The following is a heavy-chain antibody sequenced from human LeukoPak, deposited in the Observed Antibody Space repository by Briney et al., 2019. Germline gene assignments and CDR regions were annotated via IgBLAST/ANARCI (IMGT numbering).Heavy chain of an antibody. D-gene: IGHD3-10*01. CDR2: IKPDGSDK. J-gene: IGHJ5*02. CDR1: GFVSSDYW. V-gene: IGHV3-7*01. CDR3: ATDSGSA. Sequence: PGRSLTLSCVASGFVSSDYWMNWVRQAPGKGLEWVATIKPDGSDKYYVDSVEGRFSISRDNTGRALSLQMNSLRAEDTAVYFCATDSGSAWGQGSLVIVSS.